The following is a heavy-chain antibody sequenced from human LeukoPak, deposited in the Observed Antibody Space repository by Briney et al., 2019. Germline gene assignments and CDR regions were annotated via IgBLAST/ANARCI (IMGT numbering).Heavy chain of an antibody. CDR3: ARPANWGYYPDAFDI. V-gene: IGHV1-2*02. D-gene: IGHD7-27*01. Sequence: ASVKVSCKASGYTFTGYYMHWVRQAPGQGLEWMGWINPNSGGTNYAQKFQGRVTMTRDTSISTAYMELSRLRSDGTAVYYCARPANWGYYPDAFDIWGQGTMVTVSS. CDR2: INPNSGGT. CDR1: GYTFTGYY. J-gene: IGHJ3*02.